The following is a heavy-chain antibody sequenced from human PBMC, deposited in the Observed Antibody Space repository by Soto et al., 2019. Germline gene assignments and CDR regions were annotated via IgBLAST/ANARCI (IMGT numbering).Heavy chain of an antibody. Sequence: PSETLSLTCTVAGGSISSYYWSWIRPPPGKGLEWIGYIYYSGSTNYNPSLKSRVTISVDTSKNQFSLKLSSVTAADTAVYYCASVTSSSTYDYWGQGTLVTVSS. V-gene: IGHV4-59*01. CDR2: IYYSGST. CDR3: ASVTSSSTYDY. J-gene: IGHJ4*02. CDR1: GGSISSYY. D-gene: IGHD6-6*01.